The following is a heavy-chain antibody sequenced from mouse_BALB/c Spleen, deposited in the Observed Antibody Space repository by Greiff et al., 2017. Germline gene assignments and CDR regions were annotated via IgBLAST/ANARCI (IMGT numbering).Heavy chain of an antibody. J-gene: IGHJ2*01. V-gene: IGHV5-6-4*01. CDR1: GFTFSSYT. D-gene: IGHD1-1*01. Sequence: DVMLVESGGGLVKPGGSLKLSCAASGFTFSSYTMSWVRQTPEKRLEWVATISSGGSYTYYPDSVKGRFTISRDNAKNTLYLQMSSLKSEDTAMYYCTRDYYGYVDYWGQGTTLTVSS. CDR3: TRDYYGYVDY. CDR2: ISSGGSYT.